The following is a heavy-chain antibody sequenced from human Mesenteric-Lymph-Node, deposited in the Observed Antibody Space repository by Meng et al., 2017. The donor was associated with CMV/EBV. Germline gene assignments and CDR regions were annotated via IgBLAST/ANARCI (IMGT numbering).Heavy chain of an antibody. D-gene: IGHD2-21*01. V-gene: IGHV4-59*12. Sequence: SETLSLTCTVSGGSIGSYYWNWIRQPPGKGLEWIGYIYYSGSTSYNPSLKSRVTMSVDTSKNQFSLRLDSVTAADTAVYYCTRDAAGAGEGDYWGQGTQVTVSS. CDR1: GGSIGSYY. CDR3: TRDAAGAGEGDY. CDR2: IYYSGST. J-gene: IGHJ4*02.